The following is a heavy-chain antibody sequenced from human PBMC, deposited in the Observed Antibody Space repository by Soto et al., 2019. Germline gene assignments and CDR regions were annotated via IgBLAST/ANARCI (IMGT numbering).Heavy chain of an antibody. Sequence: EVQLVESGGGLVQPGGSLRLSCAASGFTFSDHYMDWVRQAPGRGLEWVGRIRDNAHSYTAEYAASLKGRFSISRDDSKNSLYLQMNSLKIEDTAVYFCGGVAPAAAADRYSLDVWGQGTVVTVSS. CDR3: GGVAPAAAADRYSLDV. D-gene: IGHD6-13*01. CDR2: IRDNAHSYTA. CDR1: GFTFSDHY. V-gene: IGHV3-72*01. J-gene: IGHJ3*01.